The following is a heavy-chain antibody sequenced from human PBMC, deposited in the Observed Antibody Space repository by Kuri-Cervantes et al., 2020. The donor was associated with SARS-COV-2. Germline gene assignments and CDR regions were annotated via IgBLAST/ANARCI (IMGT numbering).Heavy chain of an antibody. CDR2: IIPIFGTA. CDR3: SRVHNWNYEGYAFDI. D-gene: IGHD1-7*01. V-gene: IGHV1-69*05. J-gene: IGHJ3*02. CDR1: GGTFSSYA. Sequence: SVKVSCRASGGTFSSYAISWVRQAPGQGLDWMGGIIPIFGTANYAQKFQGRVTITTDESTSTAYMELSSLRSEDTAVYYCSRVHNWNYEGYAFDIWGQGTMVTVSS.